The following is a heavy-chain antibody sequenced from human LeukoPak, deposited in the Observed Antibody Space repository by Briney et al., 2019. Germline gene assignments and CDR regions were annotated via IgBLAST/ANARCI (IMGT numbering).Heavy chain of an antibody. CDR3: ATATGQRVARTGVWFDP. Sequence: ASVKVSCKVSGYTLTELSMHWVRQAPGKGLEWMGGFDPEDGETIYARKFQGRVTMTEDTSTDTAYMELSSLRSEDTAVYYCATATGQRVARTGVWFDPWGQGTLVTVSS. CDR1: GYTLTELS. D-gene: IGHD3-3*01. J-gene: IGHJ5*02. CDR2: FDPEDGET. V-gene: IGHV1-24*01.